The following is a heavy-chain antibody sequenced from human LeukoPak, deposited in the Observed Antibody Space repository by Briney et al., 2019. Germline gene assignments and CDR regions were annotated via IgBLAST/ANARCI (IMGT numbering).Heavy chain of an antibody. Sequence: ASVKVSCKASGYTFTSYYMRWVRQAPGQGLEWMGIINPSGGSTSYAQKFQGRVTMTRDTSTSTVYMELSSLRSEDTAVYYCARDHCSSTSCYRGGFDYWGQGTLVTVSS. CDR2: INPSGGST. D-gene: IGHD2-2*02. CDR1: GYTFTSYY. CDR3: ARDHCSSTSCYRGGFDY. J-gene: IGHJ4*02. V-gene: IGHV1-46*01.